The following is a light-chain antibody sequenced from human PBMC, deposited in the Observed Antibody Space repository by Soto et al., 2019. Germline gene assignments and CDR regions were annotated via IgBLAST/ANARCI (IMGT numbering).Light chain of an antibody. V-gene: IGLV7-43*01. CDR2: STS. J-gene: IGLJ2*01. CDR3: LLYSGGAQPWI. Sequence: CASNTGAVTSDHFPNWFQQKPGQAPRPLIYSTSKKHSWTPARFSGSLLGGRAALTLSGVQPEDEGDYYCLLYSGGAQPWIFGGGTKVTVL. CDR1: TGAVTSDHF.